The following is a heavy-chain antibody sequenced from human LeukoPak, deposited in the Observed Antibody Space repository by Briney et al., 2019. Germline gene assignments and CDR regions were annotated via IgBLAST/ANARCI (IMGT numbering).Heavy chain of an antibody. Sequence: GGSLRLSCAASGFTFSSYAMSWVRQAPGKGLEWVSAISGSGGSTYYAESVKGRFTISRDNSKNTLYLQMNSLRAEDTAVYYCAQDDHGGSGWRDYFDYWGQGTLVTVSS. V-gene: IGHV3-23*01. CDR3: AQDDHGGSGWRDYFDY. CDR1: GFTFSSYA. CDR2: ISGSGGST. D-gene: IGHD6-19*01. J-gene: IGHJ4*02.